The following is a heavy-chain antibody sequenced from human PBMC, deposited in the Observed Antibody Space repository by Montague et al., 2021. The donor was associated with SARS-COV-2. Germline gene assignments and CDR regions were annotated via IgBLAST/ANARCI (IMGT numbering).Heavy chain of an antibody. V-gene: IGHV3-7*01. J-gene: IGHJ4*02. Sequence: SLRLSCAASGFASGFTFSTSWLNWVRQTPGKGLEWVANVNPDGSQKTSVDSLKGRFTISRDNAKKSLYLQMNSLRAEDTAIYYCAAWNGDYNSWGQGTLATVSS. CDR3: AAWNGDYNS. D-gene: IGHD4-17*01. CDR2: VNPDGSQK. CDR1: GFTFSTSW.